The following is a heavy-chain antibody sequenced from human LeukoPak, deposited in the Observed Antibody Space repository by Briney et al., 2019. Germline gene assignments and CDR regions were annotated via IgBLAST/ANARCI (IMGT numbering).Heavy chain of an antibody. D-gene: IGHD2-2*01. Sequence: PSETLSLTCAVSGYSISSGYYWGWIRQPPGKGLEWIGSIYHSGSTYYNPSLKSRVTMSVDTSKNQFSLRLNSMTAADTAVYYCARRTLVVVPTGQTWYFDYWGQGTLVTVSS. CDR1: GYSISSGYY. V-gene: IGHV4-38-2*01. CDR3: ARRTLVVVPTGQTWYFDY. CDR2: IYHSGST. J-gene: IGHJ4*02.